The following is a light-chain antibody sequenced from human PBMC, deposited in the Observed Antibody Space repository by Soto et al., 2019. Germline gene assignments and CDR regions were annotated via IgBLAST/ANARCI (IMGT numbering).Light chain of an antibody. CDR1: QYINTR. V-gene: IGKV3-20*01. CDR2: GAS. J-gene: IGKJ1*01. CDR3: LQYHSSWT. Sequence: EIVLTQSPATLSSFPGDRVTLSCRASQYINTRLAWYQHRPGQAPRLLIYGASNRATGIPDRFSGSGSGTEFTLTISRLEPEDFATYYCLQYHSSWTFGQGTKVDIK.